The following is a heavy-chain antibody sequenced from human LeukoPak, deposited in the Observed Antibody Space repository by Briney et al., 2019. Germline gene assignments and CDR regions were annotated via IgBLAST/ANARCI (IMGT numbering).Heavy chain of an antibody. CDR2: INHSGST. J-gene: IGHJ6*03. CDR1: GGSFSGYY. Sequence: KPSETLSLTCAVYGGSFSGYYWSWIRQPPGKGLEWIGEINHSGSTNYNPSLKSRVTISVDTSKNQFSLKLSSVTAADTAVYYCARLTYYYGSGRSLPMDVWGKGTTVTISS. V-gene: IGHV4-34*01. CDR3: ARLTYYYGSGRSLPMDV. D-gene: IGHD3-10*01.